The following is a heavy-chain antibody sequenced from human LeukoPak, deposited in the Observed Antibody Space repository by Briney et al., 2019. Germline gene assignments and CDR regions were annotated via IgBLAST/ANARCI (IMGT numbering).Heavy chain of an antibody. CDR2: IYDSGST. D-gene: IGHD6-19*01. Sequence: SETLSLTCTVSGGSITGNYYWSWIRQPPGKGLEWIGYIYDSGSTNYNPSLKSRVTISVDTSKNQFSLKLNSVTAADTAVYYCARDRVSSGWYYWYFDLWGRGTLVTVSS. CDR1: GGSITGNYY. V-gene: IGHV4-59*12. J-gene: IGHJ2*01. CDR3: ARDRVSSGWYYWYFDL.